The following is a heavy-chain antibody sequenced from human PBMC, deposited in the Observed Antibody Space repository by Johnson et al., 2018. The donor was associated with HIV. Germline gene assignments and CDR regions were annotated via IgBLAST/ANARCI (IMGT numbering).Heavy chain of an antibody. CDR3: ARGEDGVDAFDI. CDR2: ISSDGSNN. J-gene: IGHJ3*02. CDR1: GFTFSDAW. D-gene: IGHD4-17*01. V-gene: IGHV3-30-3*01. Sequence: QVLLVESGGGWVKPGGSLRLSCAASGFTFSDAWMRWVRPAPGKALEWVAVISSDGSNNYYADSAKGRFIISRDNSKNTLYLQMNSLRAEDTAVYYCARGEDGVDAFDIWGQGTMVTVSS.